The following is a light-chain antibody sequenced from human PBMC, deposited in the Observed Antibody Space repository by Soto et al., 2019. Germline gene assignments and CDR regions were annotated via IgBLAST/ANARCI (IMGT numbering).Light chain of an antibody. CDR1: SSDVGSYNL. CDR2: EGS. V-gene: IGLV2-23*01. Sequence: QSALTQPASVSGSPGQSITISCTGTSSDVGSYNLVSWYQQHPGKAPKLMIYEGSKRPSGVSNRFSGSKSGNTASLTISGLKAEDEGDYYCCSYAGSSTVVFGGGTKLTLL. CDR3: CSYAGSSTVV. J-gene: IGLJ2*01.